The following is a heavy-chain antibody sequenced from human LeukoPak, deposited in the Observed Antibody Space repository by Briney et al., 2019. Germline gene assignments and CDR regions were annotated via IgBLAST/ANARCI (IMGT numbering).Heavy chain of an antibody. CDR1: GGTFSSYA. CDR2: IIPIFGTA. D-gene: IGHD5-18*01. J-gene: IGHJ4*02. V-gene: IGHV1-69*13. CDR3: ARDRRAMDPFDY. Sequence: ASVKVSCKASGGTFSSYAISWVRQAPGQGLEWMGGIIPIFGTANYAQKFQGRVTITADESTSTAYMELSSLRSEDTAVYYCARDRRAMDPFDYWDQGTLVTVSS.